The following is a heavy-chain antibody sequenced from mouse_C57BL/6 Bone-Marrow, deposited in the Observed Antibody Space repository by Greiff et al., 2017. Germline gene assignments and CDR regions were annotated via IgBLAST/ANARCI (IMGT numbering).Heavy chain of an antibody. V-gene: IGHV2-9-1*01. CDR1: GFSLTSYA. CDR2: IWTGGGT. CDR3: ARTDYSNFYYYAMDY. J-gene: IGHJ4*01. Sequence: VQLQESGPGLVAPSQSLSITCTVSGFSLTSYAISWVRQPPGKGLEWLGVIWTGGGTNYNSALKSRLSISKDNSKSQVFLKMNSLQTDDTARYYCARTDYSNFYYYAMDYWGQGTSVTVSS. D-gene: IGHD2-5*01.